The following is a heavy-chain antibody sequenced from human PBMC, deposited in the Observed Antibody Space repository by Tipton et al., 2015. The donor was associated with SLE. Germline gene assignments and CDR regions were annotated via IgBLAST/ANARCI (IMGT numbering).Heavy chain of an antibody. CDR3: ARGGPRYFFDY. Sequence: TLSLTCAVYGGSFSGYYWSWIRQPPGKGLEWIGEINHSGSTNYNPSLKSRVTISVDTSKNQFSLKLSSVAAADTAVYFCARGGPRYFFDYWGQGTLVTVSS. J-gene: IGHJ4*02. CDR2: INHSGST. CDR1: GGSFSGYY. V-gene: IGHV4-34*01.